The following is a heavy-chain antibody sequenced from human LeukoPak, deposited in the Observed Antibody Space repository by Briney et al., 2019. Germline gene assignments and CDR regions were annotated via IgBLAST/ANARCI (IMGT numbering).Heavy chain of an antibody. CDR1: GGTFSSYA. D-gene: IGHD2/OR15-2a*01. V-gene: IGHV1-69*13. J-gene: IGHJ6*02. CDR3: ARANIVLDKGPLYYGMDV. Sequence: ASVKVSCKASGGTFSSYAISWVRQAPGQGLEWMGGIIPIFGTANYAQKFQGRVTITADESTSTAYMELSSLRSEDTAVYYCARANIVLDKGPLYYGMDVWGQGTTVTVSS. CDR2: IIPIFGTA.